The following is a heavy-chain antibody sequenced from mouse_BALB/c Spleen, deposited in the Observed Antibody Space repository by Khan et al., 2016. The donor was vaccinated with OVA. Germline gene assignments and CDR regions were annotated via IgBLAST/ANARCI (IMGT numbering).Heavy chain of an antibody. Sequence: QLGESGPDLVKPSQSLSLTCTVTGYSITSGYSWHLIRQFPGNKLELMGYIHYGGNTNYNPSLKSRISITRDTSSDQFFLQLNSLTHEDTATYYCGRAGRWFPYWGHGTLVTVSA. CDR2: IHYGGNT. CDR1: GYSITSGYS. V-gene: IGHV3-1*02. CDR3: GRAGRWFPY. J-gene: IGHJ3*01.